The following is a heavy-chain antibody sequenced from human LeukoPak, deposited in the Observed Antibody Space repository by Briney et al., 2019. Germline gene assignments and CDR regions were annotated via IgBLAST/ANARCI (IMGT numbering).Heavy chain of an antibody. CDR1: GFIFRNYA. CDR2: ISSSGSTI. Sequence: GGSLRLSCAASGFIFRNYAMSWVRQAPGKGLEWVSYISSSGSTIYYADSVKGRFTISRDNAKNSLYLQMNSLRAEDTAVYYCARVPISTLRYFDWTYYYYGMDVWGQGTTVTVSS. J-gene: IGHJ6*02. D-gene: IGHD3-9*01. V-gene: IGHV3-11*01. CDR3: ARVPISTLRYFDWTYYYYGMDV.